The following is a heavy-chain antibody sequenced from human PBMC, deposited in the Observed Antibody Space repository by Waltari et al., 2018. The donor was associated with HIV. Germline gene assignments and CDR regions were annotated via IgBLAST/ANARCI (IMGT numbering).Heavy chain of an antibody. Sequence: DVYLVESGGGVVTTGGSSRLPCEASGLEFRHYSLIWVRQSPMRGLEWVASIRRGNNEKNYLDSVRGRFVISRDNSESSVYLQMDSLREEDTATYFCVRDDPGYGPIDYWGQGTLVTV. V-gene: IGHV3-21*04. D-gene: IGHD3-10*01. CDR2: IRRGNNEK. J-gene: IGHJ4*02. CDR3: VRDDPGYGPIDY. CDR1: GLEFRHYS.